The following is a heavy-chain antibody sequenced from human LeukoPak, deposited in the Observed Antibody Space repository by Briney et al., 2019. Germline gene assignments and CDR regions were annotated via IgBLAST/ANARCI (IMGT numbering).Heavy chain of an antibody. CDR2: INPNSGGT. V-gene: IGHV1-2*02. D-gene: IGHD5-24*01. CDR3: ARGGRDGYNGHVXY. J-gene: IGHJ4*02. Sequence: ASVKVSCKASGYTFTGYYMHWVRQAPGRGLEWMGWINPNSGGTNYEQNFQGRVTMTRDTSISTAYMELSRLRSDDTAVYYCARGGRDGYNGHVXYWGQGTLVXX. CDR1: GYTFTGYY.